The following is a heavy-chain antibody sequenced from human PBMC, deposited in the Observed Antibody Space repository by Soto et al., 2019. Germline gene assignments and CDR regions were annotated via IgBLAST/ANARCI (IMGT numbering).Heavy chain of an antibody. Sequence: GESLKISCKGSGYSFTSYWIGWVRQMPGKGLEWMGIIYPGDSDTRYSPSFQGQVTISADKSISTAYLQWSSLKASDTAMYYCARLNTLYVWGSYRGYFDYWGQGTLVTVSS. V-gene: IGHV5-51*01. CDR3: ARLNTLYVWGSYRGYFDY. CDR1: GYSFTSYW. D-gene: IGHD3-16*02. J-gene: IGHJ4*02. CDR2: IYPGDSDT.